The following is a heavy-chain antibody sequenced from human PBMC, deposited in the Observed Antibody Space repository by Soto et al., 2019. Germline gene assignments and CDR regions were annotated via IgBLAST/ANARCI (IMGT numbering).Heavy chain of an antibody. V-gene: IGHV5-51*01. CDR1: GYRFTSYW. CDR2: IFPSDSDT. Sequence: VESLKISCRTSGYRFTSYWIAWVRQMPGKGLEWMGIIFPSDSDTRYSPSFQGQVTISADRSTSTVFLQWASLKASDTAVYFCARKDKSGYFNWFDPWGQGPLVTVSS. J-gene: IGHJ5*02. CDR3: ARKDKSGYFNWFDP. D-gene: IGHD3-22*01.